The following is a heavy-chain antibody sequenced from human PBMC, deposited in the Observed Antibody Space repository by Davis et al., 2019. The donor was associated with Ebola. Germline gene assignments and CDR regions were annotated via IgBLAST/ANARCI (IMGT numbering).Heavy chain of an antibody. Sequence: SETLSLTCTVSGGSVSNYYWSWIRQPPGKGLEWIGYIYYRGSTNYNPSLKSRVTISVDKSKNQFSLKLSSVTAADTAVYYCATLSIAARQDYYGMDVWGQGTTVTVSS. J-gene: IGHJ6*02. CDR3: ATLSIAARQDYYGMDV. V-gene: IGHV4-59*02. CDR2: IYYRGST. CDR1: GGSVSNYY. D-gene: IGHD6-6*01.